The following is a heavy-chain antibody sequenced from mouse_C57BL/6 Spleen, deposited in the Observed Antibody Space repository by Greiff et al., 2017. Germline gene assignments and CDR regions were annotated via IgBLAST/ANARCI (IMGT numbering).Heavy chain of an antibody. CDR3: ARMIYYDYEENAMDY. V-gene: IGHV1-55*01. CDR1: GYTFTSYW. CDR2: IYPGSGST. D-gene: IGHD2-4*01. J-gene: IGHJ4*01. Sequence: VQLQQPGAELVKPGASVKMSCKASGYTFTSYWITWVKQRPGQGLEWIGDIYPGSGSTNYNEQFKSKATLTVDTSSSTAYMQLRSLTSEDSAVYYCARMIYYDYEENAMDYWGQGTSVTVSS.